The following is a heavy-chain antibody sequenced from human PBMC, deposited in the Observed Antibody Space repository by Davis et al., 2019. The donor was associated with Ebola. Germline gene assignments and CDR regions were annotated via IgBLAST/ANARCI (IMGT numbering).Heavy chain of an antibody. V-gene: IGHV3-7*01. Sequence: GESLKISCAASGFTFSSYEMNWVRQAPGKGLEWVANIRLDGSEENYVDSVKGRFTISRDNAKNSLVLQMDDLTVEDTAVYYCTRSRVAAQYWGQGTLVTVSS. J-gene: IGHJ1*01. D-gene: IGHD6-19*01. CDR1: GFTFSSYE. CDR3: TRSRVAAQY. CDR2: IRLDGSEE.